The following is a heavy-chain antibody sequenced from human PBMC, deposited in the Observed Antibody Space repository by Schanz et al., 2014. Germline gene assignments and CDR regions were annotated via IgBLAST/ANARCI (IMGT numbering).Heavy chain of an antibody. J-gene: IGHJ4*02. D-gene: IGHD3-3*01. CDR3: ARDRRFFDRDDLYYFDS. Sequence: QIQLVQSGPEVKKPGATVQVSCKASGYIFINSGISWLRQAPGQGLEWMGWISVYNHNKEYDQKFQGRVTMTTDTSTSTAYMALTDLRSDDTAVYYCARDRRFFDRDDLYYFDSWGQGTLVTVSS. CDR1: GYIFINSG. V-gene: IGHV1-18*01. CDR2: ISVYNHNK.